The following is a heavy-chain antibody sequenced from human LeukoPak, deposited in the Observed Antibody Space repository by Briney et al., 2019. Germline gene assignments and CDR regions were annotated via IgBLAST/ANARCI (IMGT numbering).Heavy chain of an antibody. J-gene: IGHJ3*01. V-gene: IGHV4-34*01. CDR2: INHSGST. Sequence: SETLSLTCAVYGGSFSGYYWSWIRQPPGKGLEWIGEINHSGSTNYNPSLKSRVTISVDTSKNQFSLKLTSVTAADTAVYYCARDLGTYVSTPLWGQGTMVTVSS. D-gene: IGHD3-10*02. CDR3: ARDLGTYVSTPL. CDR1: GGSFSGYY.